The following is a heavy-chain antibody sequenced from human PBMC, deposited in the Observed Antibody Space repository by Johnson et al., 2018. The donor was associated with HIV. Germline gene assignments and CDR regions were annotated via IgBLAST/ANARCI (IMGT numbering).Heavy chain of an antibody. Sequence: QVQLVESGGGLVQPVGSLRLSCAASGFTFSSYVMYWVRQAPGKGPEWVAVISFDGNLRKYADSVKGRFTISRDNSKNTLYLQMNSLRVEDTAVYYCARAKVARGAEGWAFDIWGQGTMVTVSS. CDR2: ISFDGNLR. J-gene: IGHJ3*02. D-gene: IGHD3-10*01. V-gene: IGHV3-30*03. CDR3: ARAKVARGAEGWAFDI. CDR1: GFTFSSYV.